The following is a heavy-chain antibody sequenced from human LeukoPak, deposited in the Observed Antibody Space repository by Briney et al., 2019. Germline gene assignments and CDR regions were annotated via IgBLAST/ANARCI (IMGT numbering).Heavy chain of an antibody. J-gene: IGHJ4*02. CDR3: AKEYDVLTGFYLDY. Sequence: GGSLRLSCAASGFTFSSYGMHWVRQAPGKGLEWVAVISYDGSNKYYADSVKGRFTVSRDNSKNTLYLQMISLRPEDTAVYYCAKEYDVLTGFYLDYWGQGTLVTVSS. CDR1: GFTFSSYG. D-gene: IGHD3/OR15-3a*01. CDR2: ISYDGSNK. V-gene: IGHV3-30*18.